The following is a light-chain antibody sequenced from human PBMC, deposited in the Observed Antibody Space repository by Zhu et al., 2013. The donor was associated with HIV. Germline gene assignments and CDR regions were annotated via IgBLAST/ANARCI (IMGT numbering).Light chain of an antibody. V-gene: IGKV1-27*01. CDR2: GAS. CDR1: QGISNY. Sequence: DIQMTQSPSSLSASIGDRVTITCRASQGISNYLAWYQQRPGKAPKLLISGASTLQSGVPSRFRGSGSGTGFTLTISNFQPDDVAVYFCQQYNSAPLTFGGGTNVEI. CDR3: QQYNSAPLT. J-gene: IGKJ4*01.